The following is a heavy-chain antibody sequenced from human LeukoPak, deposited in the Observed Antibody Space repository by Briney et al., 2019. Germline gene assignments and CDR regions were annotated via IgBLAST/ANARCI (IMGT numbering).Heavy chain of an antibody. V-gene: IGHV4-39*07. J-gene: IGHJ4*02. CDR1: GGSISSNYY. CDR2: IYYSGST. D-gene: IGHD6-13*01. CDR3: AKLVPFDY. Sequence: PSETLSLTCTVSGGSISSNYYWGWIRQPPGKGLVWIGNIYYSGSTYYSPSLKSRVTISIDTSKNQFSLKLSSVTAADTAVYYCAKLVPFDYWGQGTLVTVSS.